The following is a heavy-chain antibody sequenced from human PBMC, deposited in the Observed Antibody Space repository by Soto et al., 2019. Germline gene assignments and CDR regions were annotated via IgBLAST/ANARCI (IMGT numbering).Heavy chain of an antibody. D-gene: IGHD2-8*01. CDR1: GDTFSTYS. CDR3: ATGKNRINPRNGPRQAFDY. J-gene: IGHJ4*02. Sequence: ASVKVSWKASGDTFSTYSISWVRQAPGQGLEWMGGIVPVFRTASYAQKFQGRVAISADESTSPAYMEVSSLRSEDTAMYNCATGKNRINPRNGPRQAFDYWGRVTLVTVAS. CDR2: IVPVFRTA. V-gene: IGHV1-69*13.